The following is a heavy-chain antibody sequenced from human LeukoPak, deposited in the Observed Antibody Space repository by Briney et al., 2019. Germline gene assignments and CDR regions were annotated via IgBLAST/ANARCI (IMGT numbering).Heavy chain of an antibody. V-gene: IGHV1-69*06. CDR2: IIPIFGTA. D-gene: IGHD3-10*01. CDR3: ARPLPGGGFGGLND. Sequence: SVKVSCKASGGTFSSYAISWVRQAPGQGLEWMGGIIPIFGTANYAQKFQGRVTITADKSTSTAYMELSSLRSEDTAVYYCARPLPGGGFGGLNDWGQGTLVTVSS. CDR1: GGTFSSYA. J-gene: IGHJ4*02.